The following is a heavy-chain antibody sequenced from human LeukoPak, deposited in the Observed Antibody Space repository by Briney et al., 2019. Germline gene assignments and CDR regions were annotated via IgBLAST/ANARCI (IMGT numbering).Heavy chain of an antibody. CDR2: ISGSGGST. CDR3: ASSRGSGYYFDY. CDR1: GFTFSDHY. D-gene: IGHD3-22*01. J-gene: IGHJ4*02. Sequence: GGSLRLSCAASGFTFSDHYMSWVRQAPGKGLEWVSAISGSGGSTYYADSVKGRFTISRDNSKNTLYLQMNSLRAEDTAVYYCASSRGSGYYFDYWGQGTLVTVSS. V-gene: IGHV3-23*01.